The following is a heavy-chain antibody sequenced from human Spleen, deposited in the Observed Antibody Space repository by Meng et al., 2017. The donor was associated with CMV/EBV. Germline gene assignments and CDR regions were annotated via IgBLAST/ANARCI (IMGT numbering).Heavy chain of an antibody. V-gene: IGHV3-21*01. CDR3: ARHPLRGDYFDY. D-gene: IGHD3-10*01. CDR1: GFTFSSYS. Sequence: GESLKISCAASGFTFSSYSMNWVRQAPGKGLEWVSSISSSSSYIYYADSVKGRFTISRDNAKNSLYLQMNSLRAEDTAVYYCARHPLRGDYFDYWGQGTLVTVSS. CDR2: ISSSSSYI. J-gene: IGHJ4*02.